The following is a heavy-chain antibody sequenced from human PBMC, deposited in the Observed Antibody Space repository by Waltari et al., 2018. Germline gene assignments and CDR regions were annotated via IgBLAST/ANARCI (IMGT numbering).Heavy chain of an antibody. CDR2: IIPIFGTA. CDR3: ARGSGWYGNDAFDI. CDR1: GGTFSSYA. D-gene: IGHD6-19*01. Sequence: QVQLVQSGAEVKKPGSSVKVSCKAYGGTFSSYAISLVRQAPGQGLEWMGRIIPIFGTANYAQKFQGRVTMTRNTSISTAYMELSSLRSEDTVVYYCARGSGWYGNDAFDIWGQGTMVTVSS. J-gene: IGHJ3*02. V-gene: IGHV1-69*05.